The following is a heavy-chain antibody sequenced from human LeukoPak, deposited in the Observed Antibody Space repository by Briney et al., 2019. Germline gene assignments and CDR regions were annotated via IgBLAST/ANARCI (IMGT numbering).Heavy chain of an antibody. CDR1: GYTFTSYD. V-gene: IGHV1-8*01. D-gene: IGHD6-6*01. CDR2: MNPNSGNT. Sequence: GASVKVSCKASGYTFTSYDINWVRQATGQGLEWMGWMNPNSGNTGYAQKVQGRVTMTRNTSISTAYMELSSLRSEDTAVYYCARGFLADRNYYYYMDVWGKGTTVTVSS. J-gene: IGHJ6*03. CDR3: ARGFLADRNYYYYMDV.